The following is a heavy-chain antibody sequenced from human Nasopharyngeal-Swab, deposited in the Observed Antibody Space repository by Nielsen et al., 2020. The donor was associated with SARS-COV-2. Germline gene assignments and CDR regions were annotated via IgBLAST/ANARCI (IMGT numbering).Heavy chain of an antibody. D-gene: IGHD5-18*01. J-gene: IGHJ6*02. CDR3: TRRAMVSRYYYYYGMDV. CDR1: GFTFSGSA. V-gene: IGHV3-73*01. Sequence: GVLKISCAASGFTFSGSAMHWVRQASGKGLEWVGRIRSKANSYATAYAASVKGRFTISRDDSKNTAYLQMNSLKTEDTAVYYCTRRAMVSRYYYYYGMDVWGQGTTVTVSS. CDR2: IRSKANSYAT.